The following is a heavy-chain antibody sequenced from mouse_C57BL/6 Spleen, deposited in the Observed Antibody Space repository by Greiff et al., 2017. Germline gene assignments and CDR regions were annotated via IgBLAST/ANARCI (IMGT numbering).Heavy chain of an antibody. Sequence: EVKLMESGGGLVKPGGSLKLSCAASGFTFSDYGMHWVRQAPEKGLEWVAYISSGSSTIYYADTVKGRFTISRDNAKNTLFLQMTSLRSEDTAMYYCARPRLSAEGAMDYWGQGTSVTVSS. J-gene: IGHJ4*01. D-gene: IGHD1-1*02. V-gene: IGHV5-17*01. CDR1: GFTFSDYG. CDR2: ISSGSSTI. CDR3: ARPRLSAEGAMDY.